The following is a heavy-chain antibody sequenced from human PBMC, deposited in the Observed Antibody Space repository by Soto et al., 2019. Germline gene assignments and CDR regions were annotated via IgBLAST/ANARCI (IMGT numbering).Heavy chain of an antibody. CDR3: AKAPSIVLLGPHDF. V-gene: IGHV3-23*01. CDR2: ISGSGAST. J-gene: IGHJ4*02. CDR1: GFTFNKYA. D-gene: IGHD3-16*01. Sequence: GGSLRLSCVASGFTFNKYALAWVRQAPGKGLEWVSAISGSGASTYDADSVKGRFIISRDNAKNALYLQMNSLRAEDTAIYYCAKAPSIVLLGPHDFWGQGTLVTVSS.